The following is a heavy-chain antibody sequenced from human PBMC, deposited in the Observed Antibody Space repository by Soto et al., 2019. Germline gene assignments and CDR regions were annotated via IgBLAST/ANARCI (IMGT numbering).Heavy chain of an antibody. CDR3: ARAGSYYDRLTGYYISEWWFDP. CDR2: IYYSGST. CDR1: GGSISSYY. J-gene: IGHJ5*02. Sequence: PSETLSLTCTVSGGSISSYYWSWIRQPPGKGLEWIGYIYYSGSTNYNPSLKSRVTISVDTSKNQFSLKLSSVTAADTAVYYCARAGSYYDRLTGYYISEWWFDPRGQGTLVTVSS. V-gene: IGHV4-59*01. D-gene: IGHD3-9*01.